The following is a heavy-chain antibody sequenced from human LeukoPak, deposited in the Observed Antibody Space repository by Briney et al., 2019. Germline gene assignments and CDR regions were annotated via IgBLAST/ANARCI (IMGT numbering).Heavy chain of an antibody. J-gene: IGHJ6*03. Sequence: ASVKVSCKASGYTFTSYGISWVRQAPGQGLEWMGWISGYNGNANYAQNLQGRVTMTADTSTSTVYMELRSLKSDDTAVYYCSKGGGGLTSYFYMDVWGNGTTVIVSS. CDR1: GYTFTSYG. V-gene: IGHV1-18*01. CDR3: SKGGGGLTSYFYMDV. D-gene: IGHD3-9*01. CDR2: ISGYNGNA.